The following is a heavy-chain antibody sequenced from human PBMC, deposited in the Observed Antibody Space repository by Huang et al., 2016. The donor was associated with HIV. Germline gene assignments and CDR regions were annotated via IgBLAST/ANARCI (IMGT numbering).Heavy chain of an antibody. CDR1: GGSFSGYY. D-gene: IGHD5-18*01. Sequence: QVQLQQWGAGLLKPSETLSLTCAVYGGSFSGYYGNWIRQPPGKGLEWLGEINQSGTTNYHPSLKSRVTISVEPSKSQFSLNLTSVTAADTAVYYCVWGRRGDTYGRRHPVFDSWGQGDLVTVSS. J-gene: IGHJ4*02. CDR3: VWGRRGDTYGRRHPVFDS. V-gene: IGHV4-34*01. CDR2: INQSGTT.